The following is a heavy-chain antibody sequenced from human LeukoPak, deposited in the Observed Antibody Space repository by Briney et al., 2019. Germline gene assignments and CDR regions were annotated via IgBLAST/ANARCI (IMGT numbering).Heavy chain of an antibody. CDR1: GAYISRYY. J-gene: IGHJ5*02. V-gene: IGHV4-59*01. CDR2: ISYSATT. CDR3: ARDMRGDFYDTSGLNWFDP. Sequence: SETLSLTCTVSGAYISRYYWSWIRQPPGKGLDWIGYISYSATTNYNPSLMSRVTITVDTSKNQFSLKLSSATAADTAVYYYARDMRGDFYDTSGLNWFDPWGQGTLVTVSS. D-gene: IGHD3-22*01.